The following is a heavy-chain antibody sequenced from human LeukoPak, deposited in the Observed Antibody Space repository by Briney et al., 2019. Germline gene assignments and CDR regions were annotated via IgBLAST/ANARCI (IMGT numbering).Heavy chain of an antibody. J-gene: IGHJ4*02. CDR1: GFTLSDYY. Sequence: PGGSLRLSCAASGFTLSDYYMSWIRQAPGKGLEWFSYISSSDTIIYYADSVKGRFTISRDNAKNSLYLQMNGLRAEDTAVYYCARSRYDSSGPRPLFDYWGQGTLVTVSS. V-gene: IGHV3-11*04. CDR3: ARSRYDSSGPRPLFDY. D-gene: IGHD3-22*01. CDR2: ISSSDTII.